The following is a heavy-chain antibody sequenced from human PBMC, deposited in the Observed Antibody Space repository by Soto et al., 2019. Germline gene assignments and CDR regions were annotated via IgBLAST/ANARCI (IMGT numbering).Heavy chain of an antibody. CDR1: GFTFSSYA. V-gene: IGHV3-23*01. J-gene: IGHJ4*02. D-gene: IGHD3-16*01. Sequence: GGSLRLSCAASGFTFSSYAMSWVRQAPGKGLEWVSAISGSCGSTYYGDSVKGRFTSSRDNSKYTLYLQMNSLRAEDTAVYYCAQSGPYYDYIWVCPYSYWGQGTLVTVSS. CDR3: AQSGPYYDYIWVCPYSY. CDR2: ISGSCGST.